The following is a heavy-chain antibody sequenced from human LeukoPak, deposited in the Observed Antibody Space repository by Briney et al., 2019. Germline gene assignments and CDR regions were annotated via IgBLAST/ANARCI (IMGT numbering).Heavy chain of an antibody. D-gene: IGHD3-16*02. J-gene: IGHJ4*02. CDR1: GGTFSSYA. CDR3: ARDLDNVWGRYRYKAGY. V-gene: IGHV1-69*01. Sequence: GSSVKVSCKASGGTFSSYAISWVRQAPGQGLEWMGGIMPIFGTANYAQKFQGRVTITADESTSTAYMELSSLRSEDTAVYYCARDLDNVWGRYRYKAGYWGQGTLVTVSS. CDR2: IMPIFGTA.